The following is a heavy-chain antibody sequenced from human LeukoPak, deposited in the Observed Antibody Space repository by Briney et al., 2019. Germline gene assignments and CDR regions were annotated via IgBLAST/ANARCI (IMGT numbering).Heavy chain of an antibody. Sequence: PSETLSLTCTVSGGSISSSSYYWGWIRQPPGKGLEWIGSIYYSGSTYYNPSLKSRVTISVDTSKNQFSLKLSSVTAADTAVYYCARHVRWELLHKTPDYWGQGTLVTVSS. D-gene: IGHD1-26*01. J-gene: IGHJ4*02. CDR3: ARHVRWELLHKTPDY. CDR1: GGSISSSSYY. CDR2: IYYSGST. V-gene: IGHV4-39*01.